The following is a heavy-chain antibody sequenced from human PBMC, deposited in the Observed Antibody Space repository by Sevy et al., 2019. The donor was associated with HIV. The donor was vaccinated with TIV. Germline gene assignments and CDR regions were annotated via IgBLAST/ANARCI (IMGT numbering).Heavy chain of an antibody. Sequence: GGSLRLSCAASGFTFSSYAMHWVRQAPGKGLEWVAVISYDGSNKYYADSVKGRFTISRGNSKNTLYLQMNSLRAEDTAVYYCARDFSGGSYYRAPHAFDIWGQGTMVTVSS. CDR3: ARDFSGGSYYRAPHAFDI. J-gene: IGHJ3*02. CDR1: GFTFSSYA. CDR2: ISYDGSNK. D-gene: IGHD1-26*01. V-gene: IGHV3-30-3*01.